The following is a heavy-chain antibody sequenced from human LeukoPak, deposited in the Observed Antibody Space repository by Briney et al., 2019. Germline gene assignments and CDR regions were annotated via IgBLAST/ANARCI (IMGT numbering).Heavy chain of an antibody. J-gene: IGHJ4*02. CDR3: ARGTYWSPLDFDY. D-gene: IGHD1-1*01. CDR1: EFTFSTYH. V-gene: IGHV3-21*01. Sequence: GGSLRLSCAASEFTFSTYHMHWVRQAPGKGLEWVSSLSSSSSSFIYYADSVKGRFTISRDNAKNSVYLQMNSLRADDTAVYYCARGTYWSPLDFDYWGQGTLVTVSS. CDR2: LSSSSSSFI.